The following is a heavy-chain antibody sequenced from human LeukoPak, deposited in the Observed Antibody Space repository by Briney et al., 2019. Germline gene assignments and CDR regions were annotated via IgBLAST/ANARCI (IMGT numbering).Heavy chain of an antibody. CDR2: ISSSGSTI. J-gene: IGHJ6*02. D-gene: IGHD2-2*01. CDR3: AGDHVRGVVVVPAAIGFYYYYGMDV. CDR1: GITFSSYS. Sequence: GGSLRLSCGASGITFSSYSMNWVRQAPGKGLEWVSYISSSGSTIYYADSVKGRFTISRDNAKNSLYLQMNSLRAEDTAVYYCAGDHVRGVVVVPAAIGFYYYYGMDVWGQGTTVTVSS. V-gene: IGHV3-48*04.